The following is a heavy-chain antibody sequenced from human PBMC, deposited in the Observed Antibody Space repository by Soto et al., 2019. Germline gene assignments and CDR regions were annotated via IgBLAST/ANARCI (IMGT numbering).Heavy chain of an antibody. D-gene: IGHD6-13*01. CDR2: IKEDGSEK. CDR3: AKTPINSNWDRGYFDL. V-gene: IGHV3-7*03. Sequence: EVQLVESGGGLVQPGGSLRLSCAASGFMFSNYWMSWVRQAPGKGLAWVANIKEDGSEKYCVDSVKGRFTISRDNAKNSLSLQMNRLRAEDTAVYYCAKTPINSNWDRGYFDLWGRGTLVTVAS. J-gene: IGHJ2*01. CDR1: GFMFSNYW.